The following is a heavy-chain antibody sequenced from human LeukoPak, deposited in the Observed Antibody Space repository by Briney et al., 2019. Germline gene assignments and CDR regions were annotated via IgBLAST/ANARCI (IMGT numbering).Heavy chain of an antibody. J-gene: IGHJ4*02. V-gene: IGHV1-46*01. CDR1: AYTFTRYY. Sequence: ASVKVSCKAAAYTFTRYYIHWVRQARGQGLEWMGIINPSGGSTNYAQKFQGRVTMTRDTSTSTVYMELISLRSEDTAVYYCAREAGSTAFGYWGQGTLVTVSS. CDR3: AREAGSTAFGY. CDR2: INPSGGST. D-gene: IGHD1-14*01.